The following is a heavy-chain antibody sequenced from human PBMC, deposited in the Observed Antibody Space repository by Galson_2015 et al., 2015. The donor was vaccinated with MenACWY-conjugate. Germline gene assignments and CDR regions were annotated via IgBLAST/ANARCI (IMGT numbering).Heavy chain of an antibody. CDR3: ASQRGGNWGKIF. CDR1: GYIFPDYW. Sequence: QSGAEVTKPGESLQISCQGSGYIFPDYWIGWVRQMPGKGLEWMGAIFPADSNTKVSPSFQGQVTISADRSINTAYLQWSSLKASDTAMYYCASQRGGNWGKIFWGQGTLVTISS. J-gene: IGHJ4*02. V-gene: IGHV5-51*01. CDR2: IFPADSNT. D-gene: IGHD7-27*01.